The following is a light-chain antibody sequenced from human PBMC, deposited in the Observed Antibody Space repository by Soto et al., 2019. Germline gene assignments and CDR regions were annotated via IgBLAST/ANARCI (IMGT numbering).Light chain of an antibody. Sequence: EIVLMQSPGTLSLSPGERATLSCRASQSVDSSNLAWYQQKPGQAPRLLIYGASSWAAGIPARFRGSGSETDFTLTISRLEPEDSAMYYCQQYGTSPYTFGQGTKLEIK. V-gene: IGKV3-20*01. CDR2: GAS. J-gene: IGKJ2*01. CDR1: QSVDSSN. CDR3: QQYGTSPYT.